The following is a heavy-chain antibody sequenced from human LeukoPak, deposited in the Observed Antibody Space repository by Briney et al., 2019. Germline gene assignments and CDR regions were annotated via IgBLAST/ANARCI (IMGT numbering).Heavy chain of an antibody. CDR1: GGSISSYY. J-gene: IGHJ1*01. CDR2: IYYSGST. V-gene: IGHV4-59*01. D-gene: IGHD4-17*01. Sequence: SETLSLTCTVSGGSISSYYWSWIRQPPGKGLEWIGYIYYSGSTNYNPSLKSRVTISVDTSKNQFSLKLSSVTAADTAVYYCASGDYGDYWFQHWGQGTLVTVSS. CDR3: ASGDYGDYWFQH.